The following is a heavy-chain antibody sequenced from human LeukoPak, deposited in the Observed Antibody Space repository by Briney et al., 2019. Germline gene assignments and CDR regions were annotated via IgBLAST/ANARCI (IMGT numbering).Heavy chain of an antibody. Sequence: PGASLRLSCAASGFTFSSYWMHWVRQAPGKGLVWVSRINSDGSSTSYADSVKGRFTISRDNAKNTLYLQMNSLRAEDTAVYYCARASSGWYTDSNFDYWGQGTLVTVSS. V-gene: IGHV3-74*01. CDR2: INSDGSST. CDR3: ARASSGWYTDSNFDY. CDR1: GFTFSSYW. D-gene: IGHD6-19*01. J-gene: IGHJ4*02.